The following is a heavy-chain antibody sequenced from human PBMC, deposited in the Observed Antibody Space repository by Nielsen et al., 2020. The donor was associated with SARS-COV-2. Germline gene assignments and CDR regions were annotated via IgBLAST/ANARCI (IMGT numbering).Heavy chain of an antibody. CDR2: INPSGGST. CDR1: GYTFTSYY. CDR3: ARDILVMDSSSSFNYMDV. D-gene: IGHD6-6*01. V-gene: IGHV1-46*01. Sequence: ASVKVSCKASGYTFTSYYMHWVRQAPGQGLEWMGIINPSGGSTSYAQKFQGRVTMTRDTSTSTVYMELGSLRSEDTAVYYCARDILVMDSSSSFNYMDVWGKGTTVTVSS. J-gene: IGHJ6*03.